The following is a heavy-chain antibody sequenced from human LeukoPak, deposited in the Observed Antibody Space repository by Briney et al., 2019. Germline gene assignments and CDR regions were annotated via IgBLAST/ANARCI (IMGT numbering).Heavy chain of an antibody. CDR3: AKGSPVDY. V-gene: IGHV4-39*07. CDR2: IYYSGST. J-gene: IGHJ4*02. CDR1: GGSISSSNYY. D-gene: IGHD6-13*01. Sequence: PETLSLTCAVSGGSISSSNYYWGWIRQPPGKGLEWIGSIYYSGSTYYNPSLKSRVTMSVDTSKNQFSLSLSSVTAADTAVYYCAKGSPVDYWGQGTLVTVSS.